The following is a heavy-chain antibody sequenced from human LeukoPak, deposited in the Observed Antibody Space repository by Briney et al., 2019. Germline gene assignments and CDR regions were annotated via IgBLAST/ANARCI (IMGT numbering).Heavy chain of an antibody. Sequence: SETLSLTCAVYGGSFSGYYWSWIRQPPGKGLEWIGEINHSGSTNYNPSLKSRVTISVDTSKNQFSLKLSSVTAADTAVYYCARHVRLRKLYYFDYWGQGTLVTVSS. D-gene: IGHD6-6*01. CDR2: INHSGST. V-gene: IGHV4-34*01. CDR1: GGSFSGYY. J-gene: IGHJ4*02. CDR3: ARHVRLRKLYYFDY.